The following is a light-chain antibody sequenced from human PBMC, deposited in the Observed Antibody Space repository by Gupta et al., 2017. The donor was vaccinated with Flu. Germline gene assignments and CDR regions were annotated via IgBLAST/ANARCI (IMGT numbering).Light chain of an antibody. V-gene: IGKV3-11*01. CDR3: QRRYFPGT. CDR1: HSVSSY. J-gene: IGKJ4*02. Sequence: AGLPFSTAERATHSCRASHSVSSYLGLYQQTPRQPPRLIFYDASKKASGVAARFSGSAGATYFPLTSSMLEPEDFAVYYSQRRYFPGTFGGGTKVEIK. CDR2: DAS.